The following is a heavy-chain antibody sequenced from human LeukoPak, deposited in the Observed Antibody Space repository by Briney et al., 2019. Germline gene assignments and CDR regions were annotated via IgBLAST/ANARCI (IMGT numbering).Heavy chain of an antibody. CDR2: IKFDGSLA. V-gene: IGHV3-74*01. CDR3: VTGHYDSRMYFDL. CDR1: GLTFNTYW. J-gene: IGHJ2*01. Sequence: GGSLRLSCGASGLTFNTYWIHWVRQAPGKGLVWFSQIKFDGSLASYADSVKGRFTISRDNTKDTLYLQMNSLRSEDTGVYYCVTGHYDSRMYFDLWGRGTLVIVSS. D-gene: IGHD3-16*01.